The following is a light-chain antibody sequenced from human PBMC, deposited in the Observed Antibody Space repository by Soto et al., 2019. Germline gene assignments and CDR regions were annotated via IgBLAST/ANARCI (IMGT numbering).Light chain of an antibody. CDR2: KAS. V-gene: IGKV1-5*03. CDR1: QTISSW. CDR3: QQYSRCSA. J-gene: IGKJ1*01. Sequence: DIQMTQSPSTLSASVGDRVTITCRASQTISSWLAWYQQKPGMAPKLLIYKASTLQSGVPSRFSGSGSGTEFTLAISSLQPDDFANYYCQQYSRCSAFGQGTKGELK.